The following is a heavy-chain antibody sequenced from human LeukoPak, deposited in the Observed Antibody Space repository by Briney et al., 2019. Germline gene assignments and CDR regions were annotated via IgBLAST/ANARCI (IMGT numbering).Heavy chain of an antibody. Sequence: GGSLRLSCAASGFTFSFYAMSWVRQAPGKGLEWVSAISGSGGSTYYADSVKGRFTISRDNSKNTLYLQMNSLRAEDTTVYYCAKDRLGSDSSGYYYWDYWGQGTLVTVSS. V-gene: IGHV3-23*01. J-gene: IGHJ4*02. CDR3: AKDRLGSDSSGYYYWDY. D-gene: IGHD3-22*01. CDR2: ISGSGGST. CDR1: GFTFSFYA.